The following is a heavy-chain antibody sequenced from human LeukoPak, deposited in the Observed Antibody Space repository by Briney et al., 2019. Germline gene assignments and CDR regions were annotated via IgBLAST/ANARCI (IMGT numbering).Heavy chain of an antibody. CDR2: ISGTSGTI. V-gene: IGHV3-23*01. Sequence: PGGSLRLSCAASGFTFSNYAMSWVRQAPGKRLEWDSGISGTSGTINYADPVKGRFTISRDNSKNTVYLKMNSLRAEDTAVYYCAKRLGDQRAFDYWGQGTLVTVSS. J-gene: IGHJ4*02. CDR3: AKRLGDQRAFDY. D-gene: IGHD2-21*02. CDR1: GFTFSNYA.